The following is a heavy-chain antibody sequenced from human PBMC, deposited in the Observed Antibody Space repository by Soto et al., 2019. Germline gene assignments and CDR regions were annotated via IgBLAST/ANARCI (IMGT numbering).Heavy chain of an antibody. Sequence: VQLLESGGGLVQPGGSLRLSCAASGFDFRAYAMSWVRQTPGKGLEWVSGLSGRGDTTDYADSVKGRFTISRDNSKNTLYLQMNGLRVEDTAVYYCAKDIGAAGVFDYWGQGTLVTVSS. V-gene: IGHV3-23*01. D-gene: IGHD6-13*01. CDR1: GFDFRAYA. J-gene: IGHJ4*02. CDR3: AKDIGAAGVFDY. CDR2: LSGRGDTT.